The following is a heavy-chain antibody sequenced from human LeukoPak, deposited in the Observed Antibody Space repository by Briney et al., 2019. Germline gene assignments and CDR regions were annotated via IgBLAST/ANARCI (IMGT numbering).Heavy chain of an antibody. CDR2: ISSSGSTI. J-gene: IGHJ6*03. Sequence: PGGSLRLSCAASGFTFSSYEMNWVRQAPGKGLEWVSYISSSGSTIYYADSVKGRFTISRDNAKNSLYLQMNSLRAEDTAVYYCARLAAAGIRYYYYMDVWGKGTTVTVSS. CDR1: GFTFSSYE. D-gene: IGHD6-13*01. CDR3: ARLAAAGIRYYYYMDV. V-gene: IGHV3-48*03.